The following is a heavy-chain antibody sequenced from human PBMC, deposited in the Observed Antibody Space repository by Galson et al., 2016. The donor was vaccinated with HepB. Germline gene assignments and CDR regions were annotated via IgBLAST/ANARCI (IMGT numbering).Heavy chain of an antibody. V-gene: IGHV3-48*01. CDR2: ISGSSSTI. CDR3: AKDKYYDTSALIDY. Sequence: SLRLSCAASGFTFSINSMNWVRQAPGKGLEWVSYISGSSSTIYYADSVKGRFTISRDNSKNTLYLQMNTLRAEDTAVYYCAKDKYYDTSALIDYWGQGTLVTVSS. CDR1: GFTFSINS. D-gene: IGHD3-22*01. J-gene: IGHJ4*02.